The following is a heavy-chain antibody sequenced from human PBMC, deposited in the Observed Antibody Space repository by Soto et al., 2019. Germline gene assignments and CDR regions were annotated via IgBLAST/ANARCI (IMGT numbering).Heavy chain of an antibody. CDR2: IYYSGST. J-gene: IGHJ6*02. CDR1: GGSISSSSYY. D-gene: IGHD6-13*01. V-gene: IGHV4-39*01. CDR3: ARIISSWYVGYYYGMDV. Sequence: TLSLTCTVSGGSISSSSYYWGWIRQPPGKGLEWIGSIYYSGSTYYNPSIKSRVTISVDTSKNQFSLKLSSVAAADTAVYYCARIISSWYVGYYYGMDVWGQGTTVTVSS.